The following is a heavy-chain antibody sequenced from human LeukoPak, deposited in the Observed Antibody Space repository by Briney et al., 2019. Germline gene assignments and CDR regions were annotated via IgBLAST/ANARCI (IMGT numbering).Heavy chain of an antibody. CDR1: GYSFTSYW. CDR3: ARLHGGGSSWSAPPSFLEYYYYGMDV. CDR2: IYPGDSDT. Sequence: GESLKISCKGSGYSFTSYWIGWVRQMPGKGLEWMGIIYPGDSDTRYSPSFQGQVTISADKSISTAYLPWSSLKASDTAMYYCARLHGGGSSWSAPPSFLEYYYYGMDVWGQGTTVTVSS. V-gene: IGHV5-51*01. J-gene: IGHJ6*02. D-gene: IGHD6-13*01.